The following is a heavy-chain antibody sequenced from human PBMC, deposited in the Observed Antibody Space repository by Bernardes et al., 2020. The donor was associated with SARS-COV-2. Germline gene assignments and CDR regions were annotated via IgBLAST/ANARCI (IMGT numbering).Heavy chain of an antibody. V-gene: IGHV2-26*01. Sequence: SGPTLVKPTETLTLTCTVSGFSLSNARMGVSWIRQPPGKALEWLAHIFSNDEKSYSTSLKSRLTISKDTSKSQVVLTMTNMDPVDTATYYCARMRGVALWDMVRGVTQYYYYGMDVWGQGTTVTVSS. D-gene: IGHD3-10*01. CDR1: GFSLSNARMG. J-gene: IGHJ6*02. CDR2: IFSNDEK. CDR3: ARMRGVALWDMVRGVTQYYYYGMDV.